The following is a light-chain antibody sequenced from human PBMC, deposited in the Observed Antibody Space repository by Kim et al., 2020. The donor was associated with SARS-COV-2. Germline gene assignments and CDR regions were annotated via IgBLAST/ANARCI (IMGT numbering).Light chain of an antibody. V-gene: IGKV3-20*01. Sequence: ELVLTQSPGTLSLSPGEGATLSCRASQSVNVRFLAWYQQKPGQAPRLLIYGASTRATGIPDRFSGSGSGTDFTLTISRLEPEDFAMYYCQQYDSSVWTFGQGTKVDIK. CDR1: QSVNVRF. CDR2: GAS. J-gene: IGKJ1*01. CDR3: QQYDSSVWT.